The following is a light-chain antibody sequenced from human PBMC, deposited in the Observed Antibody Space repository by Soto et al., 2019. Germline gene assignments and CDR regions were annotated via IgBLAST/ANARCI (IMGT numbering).Light chain of an antibody. CDR2: EVS. CDR3: SSYTNTSTRYV. V-gene: IGLV2-14*01. J-gene: IGLJ1*01. Sequence: QSVLTQPASVSGSPGQSITISCTGTSSDVGGYNLVSWYQQHPGKAPKLMISEVSGRPSGVSHRFSGSKSGNTASLTVSGLQAEDEADYYCSSYTNTSTRYVFGSGTKVTVL. CDR1: SSDVGGYNL.